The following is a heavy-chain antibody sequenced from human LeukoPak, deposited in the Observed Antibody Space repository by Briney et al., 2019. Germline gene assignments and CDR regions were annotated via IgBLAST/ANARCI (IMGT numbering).Heavy chain of an antibody. D-gene: IGHD6-19*01. J-gene: IGHJ4*02. CDR2: ISPSSNTI. V-gene: IGHV3-48*02. CDR1: GFTLSAYS. Sequence: GGSLRLSCAVSGFTLSAYSMSWVRQAPGKGLEWVSFISPSSNTIYYADSVKGRFTISRDNHKNSLFLQMNSLRDDDTAVYYCASVRTGWYFDYWGQGTLVTVSS. CDR3: ASVRTGWYFDY.